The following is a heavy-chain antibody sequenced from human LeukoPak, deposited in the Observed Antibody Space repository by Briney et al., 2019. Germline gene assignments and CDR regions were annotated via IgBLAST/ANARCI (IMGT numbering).Heavy chain of an antibody. V-gene: IGHV1-69*13. D-gene: IGHD6-19*01. CDR3: ARDIAVAGTSGYFDY. CDR2: IIPIFGTA. Sequence: SVKVSCKASGGTFSSYAISWVRQAPGQGLEWMGGIIPIFGTANYAQKFQGRVTITADESTSTAYMELSSLRSEDTAVYYCARDIAVAGTSGYFDYWGQGTLVTVAS. J-gene: IGHJ4*02. CDR1: GGTFSSYA.